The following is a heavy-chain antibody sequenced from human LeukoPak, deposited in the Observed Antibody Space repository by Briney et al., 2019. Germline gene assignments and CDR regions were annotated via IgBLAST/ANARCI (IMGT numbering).Heavy chain of an antibody. Sequence: PGGSLRLSCAASGFTFSSYSMNWVRQAPGKGLEWVSSISSSSSYIYYADSVKGRFTISRDNAKNSLYLQMNSLRAEDTAVYYCARDVGDGYSLGAFDIWGQGTMVTVSS. D-gene: IGHD5-24*01. V-gene: IGHV3-21*01. CDR3: ARDVGDGYSLGAFDI. CDR1: GFTFSSYS. CDR2: ISSSSSYI. J-gene: IGHJ3*02.